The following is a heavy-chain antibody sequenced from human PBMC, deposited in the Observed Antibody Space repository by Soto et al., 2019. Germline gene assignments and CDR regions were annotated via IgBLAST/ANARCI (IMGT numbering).Heavy chain of an antibody. Sequence: QVQLVESGGGVVQPGRSLRLSCAASGFTFSTYAMHWVRQAPGKGLEWVAVISYDGNNKYYADSVKGRFTISRDYSKNTLYLQMNSLRAVDTAVYCCARGGNLWFVEPFDYWGQGALVTVSS. D-gene: IGHD3-10*01. V-gene: IGHV3-30-3*01. CDR2: ISYDGNNK. CDR3: ARGGNLWFVEPFDY. J-gene: IGHJ4*02. CDR1: GFTFSTYA.